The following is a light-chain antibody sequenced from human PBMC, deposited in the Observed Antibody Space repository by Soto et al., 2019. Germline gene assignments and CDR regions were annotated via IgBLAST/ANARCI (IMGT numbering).Light chain of an antibody. J-gene: IGKJ3*01. CDR1: QSVSSY. V-gene: IGKV3-11*01. Sequence: EIMLTQSTATLSLSPGVRATLFRRASQSVSSYLAWYQQEPGESSRLLICDASNSATGSPARFSGSGSGTDFTLTISSLVPEDVAVYYCQQRSNLPTFGPGTKGDIK. CDR3: QQRSNLPT. CDR2: DAS.